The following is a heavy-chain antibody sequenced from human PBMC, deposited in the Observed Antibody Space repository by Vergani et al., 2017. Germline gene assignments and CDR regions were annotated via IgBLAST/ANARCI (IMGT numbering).Heavy chain of an antibody. CDR2: IYHSGST. D-gene: IGHD6-6*01. CDR1: GGSISSSNW. V-gene: IGHV4-4*02. CDR3: ARGIAARPGYYYYYMDV. J-gene: IGHJ6*03. Sequence: QVQLQESGPGLVKPSGTLSLTCAVSGGSISSSNWWSWVRQPPGKGLEWIGEIYHSGSTNYNPSLKSRVTIAVDKSKNQFSLKLSAVTAADTAVYYCARGIAARPGYYYYYMDVWGKGTTVTVSS.